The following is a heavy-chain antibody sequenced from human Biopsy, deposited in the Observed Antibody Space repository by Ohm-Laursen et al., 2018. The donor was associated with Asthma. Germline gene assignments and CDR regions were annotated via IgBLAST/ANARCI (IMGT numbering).Heavy chain of an antibody. D-gene: IGHD4-17*01. Sequence: SLRLSCAASGFTVSNFAMNWVRQAPGQGLEWVSVISSGSGSTYYADSVKGRFTISRDTSMNTLYLQMNSLRAEDTAVYYCAKVGHGNGDYVGWFDPWGQGTRVTVSS. CDR3: AKVGHGNGDYVGWFDP. V-gene: IGHV3-23*01. CDR2: ISSGSGST. J-gene: IGHJ5*02. CDR1: GFTVSNFA.